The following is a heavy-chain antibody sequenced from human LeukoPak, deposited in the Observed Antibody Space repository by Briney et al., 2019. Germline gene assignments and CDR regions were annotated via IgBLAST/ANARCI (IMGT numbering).Heavy chain of an antibody. V-gene: IGHV4-4*09. CDR1: GGSIRTYY. CDR2: IYPGGSA. Sequence: SETLSLTCTVSGGSIRTYYWSWIRQPPGKGLEWLGYIYPGGSANYIPSLESRVSISVDTSKNQFSLKLFSVTAADAAVYYCARYNGPNYYTYHMDVWGVGTTVTVSS. D-gene: IGHD2-8*01. CDR3: ARYNGPNYYTYHMDV. J-gene: IGHJ6*03.